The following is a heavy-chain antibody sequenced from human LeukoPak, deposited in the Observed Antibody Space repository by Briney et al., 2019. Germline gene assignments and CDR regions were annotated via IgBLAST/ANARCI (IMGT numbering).Heavy chain of an antibody. J-gene: IGHJ3*02. CDR3: ARHIRRITMIVVVVRGFDI. Sequence: SETLSLTCIVSGDSISSSSSYWSWIRQPPGKGLEWIGEINHSGSTNYNPSLKSRVTISVDTSKNQFSLKLSSVTAADTAVYYCARHIRRITMIVVVVRGFDIWGQGTMVTVSS. D-gene: IGHD3-22*01. CDR2: INHSGST. V-gene: IGHV4-39*01. CDR1: GDSISSSSSY.